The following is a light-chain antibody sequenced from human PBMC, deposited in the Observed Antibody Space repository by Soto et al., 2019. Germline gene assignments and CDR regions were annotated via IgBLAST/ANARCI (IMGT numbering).Light chain of an antibody. Sequence: EIVLTQSPGTLSLSPGERATLSCRASQSVSSSYLAWYQQKPGQAPRLLIYAASNRATGIPARFSGSGSGTEFTLTISSLQSEDFAVYFCHQRSIWQTTFGQGTRLEIK. CDR3: HQRSIWQTT. J-gene: IGKJ5*01. CDR2: AAS. V-gene: IGKV3D-20*02. CDR1: QSVSSSY.